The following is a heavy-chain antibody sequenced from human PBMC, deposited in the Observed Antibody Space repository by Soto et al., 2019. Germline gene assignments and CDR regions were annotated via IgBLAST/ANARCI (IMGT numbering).Heavy chain of an antibody. CDR1: GFTFNTFA. D-gene: IGHD2-15*01. CDR2: ISTSSSI. CDR3: AREAAATLWYFDL. J-gene: IGHJ2*01. V-gene: IGHV3-48*02. Sequence: PGGSLRLSCVTSGFTFNTFAMSWVRRAPGKGLEWVSYISTSSSIYYADSVKGRFTISRDNAKNSLYLQVNSLTDEDTAVYYCAREAAATLWYFDLWGRGTVVTVSS.